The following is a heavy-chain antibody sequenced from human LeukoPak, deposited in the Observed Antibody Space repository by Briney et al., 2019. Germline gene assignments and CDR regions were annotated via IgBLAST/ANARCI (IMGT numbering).Heavy chain of an antibody. J-gene: IGHJ4*02. Sequence: GGSLRLSCAASGFTFSSYAMHWVRQAPGKGLEWVAVISYDGSNKYYADSVKGRFAISRDNSKNTLYLQMSSLRPEDTAVYYCAKSPGVLLWFGSFDYWGQGTLVTVSP. CDR2: ISYDGSNK. V-gene: IGHV3-30-3*02. D-gene: IGHD3-10*01. CDR3: AKSPGVLLWFGSFDY. CDR1: GFTFSSYA.